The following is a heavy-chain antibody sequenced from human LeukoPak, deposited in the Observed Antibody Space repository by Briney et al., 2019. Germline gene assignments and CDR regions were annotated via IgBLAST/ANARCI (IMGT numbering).Heavy chain of an antibody. Sequence: GGSLRLSCAASGFTFSSYAMHWVRQASGKGLEWVAVISYDGSNKYYADSVKGRFTISRDNSKNTLYLQMNSLRAEDTAVYYCARYPNSESQLPDYYYGMDVWGQGTTVTVSS. D-gene: IGHD1-26*01. CDR3: ARYPNSESQLPDYYYGMDV. CDR2: ISYDGSNK. V-gene: IGHV3-30-3*01. CDR1: GFTFSSYA. J-gene: IGHJ6*02.